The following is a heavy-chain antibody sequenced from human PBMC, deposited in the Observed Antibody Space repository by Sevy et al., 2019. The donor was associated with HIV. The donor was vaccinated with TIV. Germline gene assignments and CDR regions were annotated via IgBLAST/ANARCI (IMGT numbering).Heavy chain of an antibody. D-gene: IGHD3-10*01. CDR3: ARDGGFGYYYYYGMDV. V-gene: IGHV3-21*01. CDR1: GFTFSSYS. CDR2: ISSSSSYI. J-gene: IGHJ6*02. Sequence: GGSLRLSCAASGFTFSSYSMNWVRQAPGKGLEWVSSISSSSSYIYYADSVKGRLTISRDNAKNSLYLQMNSLRAEDTAVYYCARDGGFGYYYYYGMDVWGQGTTVTVSS.